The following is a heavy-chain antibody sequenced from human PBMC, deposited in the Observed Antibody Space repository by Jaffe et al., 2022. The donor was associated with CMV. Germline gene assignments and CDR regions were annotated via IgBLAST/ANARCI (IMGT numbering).Heavy chain of an antibody. D-gene: IGHD3-10*01. CDR2: IIPILGTA. CDR3: ARDPGYRGSGTYYNGVWYFDY. CDR1: GGTFMNYA. Sequence: QVQLVQSGAEVKKPGSSVKVSCKASGGTFMNYAVSWVRQAPGQGLEWMGGIIPILGTANYAQKFQGRVTITADESTSTAYMELSSLRSEDTAVYYCARDPGYRGSGTYYNGVWYFDYWGQGTLVTVSS. V-gene: IGHV1-69*01. J-gene: IGHJ4*02.